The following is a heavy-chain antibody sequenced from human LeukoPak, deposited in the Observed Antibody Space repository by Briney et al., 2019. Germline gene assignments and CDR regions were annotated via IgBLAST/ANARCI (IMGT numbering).Heavy chain of an antibody. J-gene: IGHJ4*02. CDR2: IWYDGSNK. Sequence: PGGSLRLSCAASGFTFRSYGMHWVRQAPGKGLEWVAVIWYDGSNKYYADSVKGRFTISRDNSKNTVYLQMNSLTAEDTAVYYCARESSGGFDNWAQGTLVTVSS. D-gene: IGHD3-3*01. CDR1: GFTFRSYG. CDR3: ARESSGGFDN. V-gene: IGHV3-33*01.